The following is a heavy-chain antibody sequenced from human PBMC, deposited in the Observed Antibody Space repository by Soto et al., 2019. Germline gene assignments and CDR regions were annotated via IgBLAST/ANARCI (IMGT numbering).Heavy chain of an antibody. D-gene: IGHD6-19*01. CDR3: AQRTGWTEVVDY. CDR1: GFTFSTYR. V-gene: IGHV3-74*01. Sequence: EVQLVESGGGLVQPGGSLRLSCAASGFTFSTYRMHWVRQVPGKGLVWVSRINTDGSDTNYADSVKGRFTISRDNTRNTLYLQLNSLGAEDTAVYYWAQRTGWTEVVDYWGPGTLVTVSS. CDR2: INTDGSDT. J-gene: IGHJ4*02.